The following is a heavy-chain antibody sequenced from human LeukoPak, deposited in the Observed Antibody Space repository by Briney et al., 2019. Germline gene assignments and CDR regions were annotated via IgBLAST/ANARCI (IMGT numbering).Heavy chain of an antibody. D-gene: IGHD2-2*01. Sequence: QSGGSLRLSCAASGFTFSSYAMSWVRQVPGKGLEWVSVISGSGDNTYYADSVKGRFTISRDNSKNMLYLQMNSLRAEDTAVYYCATYAYGPSYWGQGTLVTVSS. V-gene: IGHV3-23*01. CDR1: GFTFSSYA. CDR3: ATYAYGPSY. J-gene: IGHJ4*02. CDR2: ISGSGDNT.